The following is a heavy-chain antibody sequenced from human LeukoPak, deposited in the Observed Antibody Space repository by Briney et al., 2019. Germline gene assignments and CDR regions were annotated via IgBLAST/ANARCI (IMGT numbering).Heavy chain of an antibody. CDR1: GGSISRHY. V-gene: IGHV4-59*11. Sequence: PSETLSLTCSVSGGSISRHYWTWIRQPPGKGLEWIGFVHHSGSTNYNPSLKSRAATALDTSKNQTSQHLRSVTAADTAVYYCATPKAAGDFDYWGQGIRVIVSS. CDR2: VHHSGST. CDR3: ATPKAAGDFDY. D-gene: IGHD6-13*01. J-gene: IGHJ4*01.